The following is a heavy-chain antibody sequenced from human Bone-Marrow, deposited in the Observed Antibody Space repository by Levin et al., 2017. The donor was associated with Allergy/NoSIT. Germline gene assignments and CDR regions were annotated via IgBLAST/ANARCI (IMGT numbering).Heavy chain of an antibody. J-gene: IGHJ5*02. Sequence: SQTLSLTCTVSGGSISSYYWSWIRQPPGKGLEWIGYIYYSGSTNYNPSLKSRVTISIDTSKNQFSLRLSSVTATDTAVYYCVRDIGVRQNSDSSGYSSSRFVWFDPWGQGTLVTVSS. V-gene: IGHV4-59*01. D-gene: IGHD3-22*01. CDR2: IYYSGST. CDR3: VRDIGVRQNSDSSGYSSSRFVWFDP. CDR1: GGSISSYY.